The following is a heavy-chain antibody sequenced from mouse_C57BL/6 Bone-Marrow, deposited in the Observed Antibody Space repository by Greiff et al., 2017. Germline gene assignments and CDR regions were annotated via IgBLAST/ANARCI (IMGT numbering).Heavy chain of an antibody. CDR1: GFTFSDYG. V-gene: IGHV5-15*01. J-gene: IGHJ3*01. CDR3: ARTAPWFAY. CDR2: VSNLAYSI. Sequence: EVKLVESGGGLVQPGGSLKLSCAASGFTFSDYGMAWVRQAPRKGPEWVAFVSNLAYSIYYADTVTGRFTISRENAKNTLYLEMSSLRSEDTAMYYCARTAPWFAYWGQGTLVTVSA.